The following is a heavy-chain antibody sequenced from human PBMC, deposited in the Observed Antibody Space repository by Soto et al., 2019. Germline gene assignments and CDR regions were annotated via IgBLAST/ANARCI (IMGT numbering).Heavy chain of an antibody. V-gene: IGHV4-4*07. J-gene: IGHJ5*02. CDR3: ARGVPAAGTDWFDP. CDR2: VSSTGST. D-gene: IGHD6-13*01. CDR1: GDSISNYY. Sequence: SSETLSLTCTVSGDSISNYYWNWIRQSADKRLEWIGRVSSTGSTFYNPSLQNRVTLSVDTSKKQFSLNLTSVTAADTAVYYCARGVPAAGTDWFDPWGQGTLVTVSS.